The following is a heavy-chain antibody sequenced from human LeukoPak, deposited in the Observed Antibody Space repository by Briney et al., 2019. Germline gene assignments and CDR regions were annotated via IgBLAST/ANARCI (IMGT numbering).Heavy chain of an antibody. D-gene: IGHD3-22*01. J-gene: IGHJ4*02. V-gene: IGHV3-64*01. CDR2: ISSNGGST. CDR3: ARAYYYDTSGYYRGYYFDY. CDR1: GFTFSTYA. Sequence: PGGSLRLSCAASGFTFSTYAMHWVRQAPGKGLEYVSAISSNGGSTYYANSVKGRFTISRDNSKNTLYLQMGSLRAEDMAVYYCARAYYYDTSGYYRGYYFDYWGQGTLVTVSS.